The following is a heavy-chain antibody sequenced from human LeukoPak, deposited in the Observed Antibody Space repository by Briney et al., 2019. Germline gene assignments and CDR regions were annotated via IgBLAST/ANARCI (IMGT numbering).Heavy chain of an antibody. V-gene: IGHV4-34*01. CDR3: ARSSEGRYYYDSSGYSYYYYYMDV. CDR2: INRSGST. J-gene: IGHJ6*03. CDR1: GGSFSDYY. Sequence: NSSETLSLTCAVYGGSFSDYYWSWIRQPPGKGLEWIGEINRSGSTYYNPSLKRRVTISVDTSKNQFSLKLSSVTAADTAVYYCARSSEGRYYYDSSGYSYYYYYMDVWGKGTTVTISS. D-gene: IGHD3-22*01.